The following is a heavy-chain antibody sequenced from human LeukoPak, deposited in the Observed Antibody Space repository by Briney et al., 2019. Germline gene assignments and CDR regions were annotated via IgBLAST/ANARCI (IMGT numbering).Heavy chain of an antibody. J-gene: IGHJ4*02. Sequence: GGSLRLSCAASGFTFSSYGMHWVRQAPGKGLEWVAVIWYDGSNKYYADSVKGRSTISRDNSKNTLYLQMNSLRAEDTAVYYCAKDWAIGSSGWYGFDYWGQGTLVTVSS. CDR3: AKDWAIGSSGWYGFDY. CDR1: GFTFSSYG. D-gene: IGHD6-19*01. V-gene: IGHV3-33*06. CDR2: IWYDGSNK.